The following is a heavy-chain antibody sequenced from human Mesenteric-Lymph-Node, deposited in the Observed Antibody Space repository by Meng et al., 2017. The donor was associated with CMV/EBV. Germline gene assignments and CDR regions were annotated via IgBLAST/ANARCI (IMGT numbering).Heavy chain of an antibody. J-gene: IGHJ5*02. V-gene: IGHV3-30*02. CDR3: AKDPWKYSSSLPPEP. D-gene: IGHD6-13*01. CDR1: GFTFSSYG. Sequence: GRSLRLSCAASGFTFSSYGMHWVRQAPGKGLEWVAFIRYDGSNKYYADSVKGRFTISRDNSKNTLYLQMNSLRAEDTAVYYCAKDPWKYSSSLPPEPWGQGTLVTVSS. CDR2: IRYDGSNK.